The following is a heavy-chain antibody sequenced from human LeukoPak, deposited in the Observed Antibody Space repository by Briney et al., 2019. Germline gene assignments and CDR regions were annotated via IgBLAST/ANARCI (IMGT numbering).Heavy chain of an antibody. Sequence: SETLSLTCAVYGGSFSGYNWSWIRQPPGKGLEWIGEINHSGSTNYNPSLKSRVTISVDTSKNQFSLKLSSVTAADTAVYYCARALRPPTITDYWGQGTLVTVSS. J-gene: IGHJ4*02. V-gene: IGHV4-34*01. CDR3: ARALRPPTITDY. CDR1: GGSFSGYN. D-gene: IGHD4-11*01. CDR2: INHSGST.